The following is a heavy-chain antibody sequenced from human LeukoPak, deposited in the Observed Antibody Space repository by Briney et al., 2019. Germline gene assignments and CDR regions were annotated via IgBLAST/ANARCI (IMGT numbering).Heavy chain of an antibody. D-gene: IGHD3-10*02. V-gene: IGHV3-21*01. CDR1: GFTVSSNY. Sequence: GGSLRLSCAASGFTVSSNYMNWVRQPPGKGLEWVSSTSSSSSYIYYADSVKGRFTISRDNAKKSLYLQMNRLRAEDTAVYYCAELGITMIGGVWGKGTTVTISS. CDR2: TSSSSSYI. J-gene: IGHJ6*04. CDR3: AELGITMIGGV.